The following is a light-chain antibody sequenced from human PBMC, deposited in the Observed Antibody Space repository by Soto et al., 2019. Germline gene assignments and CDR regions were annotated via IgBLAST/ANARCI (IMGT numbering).Light chain of an antibody. CDR3: QQYYSYPLT. J-gene: IGKJ4*01. Sequence: AIRMTQSPSSLSASTGDRVTITCRASQGISSYLAWYHQKPGKAPKLLIYAASTLQSGVPSRFSGSGSGTDFTLTISCLQSEDFATYYCQQYYSYPLTFGGGTKVEIK. V-gene: IGKV1-8*01. CDR2: AAS. CDR1: QGISSY.